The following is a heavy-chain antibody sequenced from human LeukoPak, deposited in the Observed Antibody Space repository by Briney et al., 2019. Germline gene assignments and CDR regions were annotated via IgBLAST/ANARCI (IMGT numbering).Heavy chain of an antibody. CDR1: GFTFSAYP. Sequence: RSLRLSCAASGFTFSAYPIHWVRQAPGKGLEWVSFISTSSIYIYYADSVKGRFTISRDNAKNSLYLQMNSLRAEDTAVYYCVRVDSSGYGLHWGLDYWGQGTLVTVSS. J-gene: IGHJ4*02. D-gene: IGHD3-22*01. CDR2: ISTSSIYI. CDR3: VRVDSSGYGLHWGLDY. V-gene: IGHV3-21*01.